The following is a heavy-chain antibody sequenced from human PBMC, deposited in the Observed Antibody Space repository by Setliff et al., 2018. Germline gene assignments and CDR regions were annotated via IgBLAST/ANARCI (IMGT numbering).Heavy chain of an antibody. J-gene: IGHJ4*02. CDR3: AKHVLSSGWFRILDY. D-gene: IGHD6-13*01. CDR1: GFTFSNNA. V-gene: IGHV3-23*01. CDR2: ISDSGDTT. Sequence: PGGSLRLSCVASGFTFSNNAMNWVRQAPGGGLEWVSGISDSGDTTIYADSVKGRFTISRDNSKNMLSLQMNSLRADDTAVYYCAKHVLSSGWFRILDYWGQGTLVTVSS.